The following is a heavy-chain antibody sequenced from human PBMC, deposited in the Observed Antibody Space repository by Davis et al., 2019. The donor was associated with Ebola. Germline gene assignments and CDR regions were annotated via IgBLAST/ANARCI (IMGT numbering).Heavy chain of an antibody. CDR1: GFTFSSYA. CDR3: ARSHLFWSGYYV. J-gene: IGHJ4*02. D-gene: IGHD3-3*01. V-gene: IGHV3-23*01. Sequence: GESLKISCAASGFTFSSYAMSWVRQAPGKGLEWVSAISGSGGSTYYADSVKGRFTISRDNSKNTLYLQMNSLRAEDTAVYYCARSHLFWSGYYVWGQGTLVTVSS. CDR2: ISGSGGST.